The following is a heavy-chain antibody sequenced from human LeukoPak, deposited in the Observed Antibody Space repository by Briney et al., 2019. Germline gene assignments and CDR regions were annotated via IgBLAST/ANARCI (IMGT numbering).Heavy chain of an antibody. Sequence: PGVSLRLPCAASGFTFSDYYMSWIRQAPGKGLEWVSYISSSSSYTNYADSVKGRFTISRDNAKNSLYLQMNSLRAEDTAVYYCARDLSTYDILTGYDYWGQGTLVTVSS. V-gene: IGHV3-11*05. CDR1: GFTFSDYY. CDR3: ARDLSTYDILTGYDY. CDR2: ISSSSSYT. J-gene: IGHJ4*02. D-gene: IGHD3-9*01.